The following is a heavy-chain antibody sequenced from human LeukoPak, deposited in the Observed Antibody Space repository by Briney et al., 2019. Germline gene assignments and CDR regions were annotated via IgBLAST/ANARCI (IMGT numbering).Heavy chain of an antibody. Sequence: GGSLRLSCAASGFTFSSYWMHWARQAPGKGLVWVSRIHSDGSSTTYADSVKGRFTISRDNAKNTLYLQMTSLRAEDTAVYYCAREHRNKGATVDYWGQGTLVTVSS. CDR3: AREHRNKGATVDY. D-gene: IGHD1-26*01. CDR2: IHSDGSST. CDR1: GFTFSSYW. V-gene: IGHV3-74*03. J-gene: IGHJ4*02.